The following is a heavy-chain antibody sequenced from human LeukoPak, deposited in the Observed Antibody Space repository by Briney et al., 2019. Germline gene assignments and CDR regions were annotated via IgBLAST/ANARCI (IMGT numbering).Heavy chain of an antibody. Sequence: PSETLSLTCAVYGGSFSGYYWSWIRQAPGKGLEWVSYIRSSGSTIYYADSVKGRFTISRDNAKNSLYLQMNSLRAEDTAVYYCARVDCSSTSCYEFDYWGQGTLVTVSS. CDR3: ARVDCSSTSCYEFDY. J-gene: IGHJ4*02. V-gene: IGHV3-11*04. CDR1: GGSFSGYY. D-gene: IGHD2-2*01. CDR2: IRSSGSTI.